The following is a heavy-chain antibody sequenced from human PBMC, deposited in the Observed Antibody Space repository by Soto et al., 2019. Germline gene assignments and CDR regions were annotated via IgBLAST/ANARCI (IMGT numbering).Heavy chain of an antibody. Sequence: PSETLSLTCTVSGGSISSYYWSWIRQPPGKGLEWIGYIYYSGSTNYNPSLKSRVTISVDTSKNQFSLKLSSVTAADTAVYYCARAQNTYSYGSGAESPYFAYWGQGTLVTVSS. CDR1: GGSISSYY. V-gene: IGHV4-59*01. CDR2: IYYSGST. D-gene: IGHD3-10*01. J-gene: IGHJ4*02. CDR3: ARAQNTYSYGSGAESPYFAY.